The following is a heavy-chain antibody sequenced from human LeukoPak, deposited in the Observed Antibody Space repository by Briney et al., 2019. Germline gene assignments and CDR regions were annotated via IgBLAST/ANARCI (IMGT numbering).Heavy chain of an antibody. CDR3: AREYGGDPGLFGY. J-gene: IGHJ4*02. CDR1: GYTFIGYS. V-gene: IGHV1-18*01. CDR2: ITPYNGNT. Sequence: ASVKVSCKASGYTFIGYSISWVRQAPGHGLEWMGWITPYNGNTNYVQNFQGRVTMTTDTSTSTAYMELRSLRSDDTAVYYCAREYGGDPGLFGYWGQGTLVTVSS. D-gene: IGHD2-21*02.